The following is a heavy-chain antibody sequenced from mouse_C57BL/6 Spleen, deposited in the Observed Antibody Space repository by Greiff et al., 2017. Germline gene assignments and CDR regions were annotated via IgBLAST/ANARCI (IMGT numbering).Heavy chain of an antibody. CDR1: GYTFTSYG. V-gene: IGHV1-81*01. CDR3: ERSYYPPYAMDY. Sequence: QVQLKESGAELARPGASVKLSCKASGYTFTSYGISWVKQRPGQGLEWIGEIYPGSGNTYYNEKFKGKATLTADKSSSTAYVELRSLTSEYAAVYFYERSYYPPYAMDYGGQGTSVTVSS. D-gene: IGHD1-1*01. J-gene: IGHJ4*01. CDR2: IYPGSGNT.